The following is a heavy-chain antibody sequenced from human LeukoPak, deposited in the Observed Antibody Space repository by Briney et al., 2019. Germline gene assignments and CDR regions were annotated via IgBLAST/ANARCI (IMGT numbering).Heavy chain of an antibody. CDR2: NTAYNGNT. J-gene: IGHJ4*02. V-gene: IGHV1-18*01. CDR1: GYTFTSYG. D-gene: IGHD5-18*01. Sequence: ASVKLSCKASGYTFTSYGISWVRQAPGQGFEWMGGNTAYNGNTHYAQKLQGRVTMTTDTSTSTAYMELRSLRSDDTAVYYCAREGIQLWLDLSYWGQGTLVTVSS. CDR3: AREGIQLWLDLSY.